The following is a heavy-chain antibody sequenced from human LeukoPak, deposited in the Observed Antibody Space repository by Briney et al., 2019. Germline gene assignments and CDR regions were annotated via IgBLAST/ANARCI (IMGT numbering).Heavy chain of an antibody. CDR2: INHSGST. CDR1: GGSFSGYY. D-gene: IGHD1-1*01. J-gene: IGHJ4*02. CDR3: ARTNGGPRDY. V-gene: IGHV4-34*01. Sequence: KPSETLSLTCAVYGGSFSGYYWSWIRQPPGKGLEWIGEINHSGSTNYNPSLKSRVTISVDTSKNQFSLKLSSVTAADTAVYYCARTNGGPRDYWGQGTLVTVSS.